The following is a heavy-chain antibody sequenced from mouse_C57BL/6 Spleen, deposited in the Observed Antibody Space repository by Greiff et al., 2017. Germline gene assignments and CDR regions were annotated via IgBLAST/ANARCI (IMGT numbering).Heavy chain of an antibody. J-gene: IGHJ3*01. V-gene: IGHV3-6*01. CDR2: ISYDGSN. CDR1: GYSITSGYY. D-gene: IGHD2-13*01. Sequence: EVKLVESGPGLVKPSQSLSLTCSVTGYSITSGYYWNWIRQFPGNKLEWMGYISYDGSNNYNPSLKNRISITRDTSKNQFFLKLNSVTTEDTATYYCAREGGDPGDWFAYWGQGTLVTVSA. CDR3: AREGGDPGDWFAY.